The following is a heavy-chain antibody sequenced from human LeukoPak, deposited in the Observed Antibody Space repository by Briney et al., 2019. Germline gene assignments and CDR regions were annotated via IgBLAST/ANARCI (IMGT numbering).Heavy chain of an antibody. CDR2: IHPNSGAT. J-gene: IGHJ6*02. CDR3: ARNTAPGYGLDV. Sequence: ASVKASCKASGYXFTGYYIHWVRQAPGQGFEWMGWIHPNSGATGYAQNFQGRVTMTRDTSISTAYMDLSRLRSDDTAVYYCARNTAPGYGLDVWGQGTPVTVSS. CDR1: GYXFTGYY. D-gene: IGHD5-18*01. V-gene: IGHV1-2*02.